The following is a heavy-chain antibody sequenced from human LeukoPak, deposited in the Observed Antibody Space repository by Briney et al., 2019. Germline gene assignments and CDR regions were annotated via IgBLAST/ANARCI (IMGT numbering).Heavy chain of an antibody. Sequence: GGSLRLSCAASGFTFSSYAMHWVRQAPGKGLEYVSAISSNGGSTYYANSVKGRFTISRDNSKNTLYLQMGSLRAEDMAVYYCAREDGDFSYYGMDVWGQGTTVTVSS. V-gene: IGHV3-64*01. CDR2: ISSNGGST. J-gene: IGHJ6*02. CDR1: GFTFSSYA. D-gene: IGHD4-17*01. CDR3: AREDGDFSYYGMDV.